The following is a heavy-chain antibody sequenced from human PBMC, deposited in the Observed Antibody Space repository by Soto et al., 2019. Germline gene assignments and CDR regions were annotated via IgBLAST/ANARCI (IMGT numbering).Heavy chain of an antibody. D-gene: IGHD3-3*01. CDR3: ARDMYYDFWSGLFDY. J-gene: IGHJ4*02. V-gene: IGHV1-3*01. Sequence: ASVTVSCKASGYTFTSYAMHWVRQAPGQRLEWMGWINAGNGNTKYSQKFQGRVTITRDTSASTAYMELSSLRSEDTAVYYCARDMYYDFWSGLFDYWGQGTLVTVSS. CDR1: GYTFTSYA. CDR2: INAGNGNT.